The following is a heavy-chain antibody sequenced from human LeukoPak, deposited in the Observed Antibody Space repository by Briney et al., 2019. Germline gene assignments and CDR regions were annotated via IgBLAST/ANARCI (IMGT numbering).Heavy chain of an antibody. Sequence: SSETLSLTCAVYGGSFSAYYWTWIRQPPGKGLEWIGYIYYSGSTNYNPSLKSRVTISVDTSKNQFSLKLSSVTAADTAVYYCARDAGPQLWYRDDAFDIWGQGTMVTVSS. CDR3: ARDAGPQLWYRDDAFDI. J-gene: IGHJ3*02. CDR1: GGSFSAYY. V-gene: IGHV4-59*01. D-gene: IGHD5-18*01. CDR2: IYYSGST.